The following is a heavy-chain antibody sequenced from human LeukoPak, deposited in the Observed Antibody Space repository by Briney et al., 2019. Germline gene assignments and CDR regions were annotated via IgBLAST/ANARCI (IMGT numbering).Heavy chain of an antibody. Sequence: GGSLRLSCAASGFTFSSYWMSWVRQAPGKGLEWVANIKQDGSEKYYVDSVKGRFTISRDNAKNSLYLQMNSLRAEDTAVYYCASDYPGYSSSWHRGWGDYYYYMDVWGKGTTVTVSS. J-gene: IGHJ6*03. CDR3: ASDYPGYSSSWHRGWGDYYYYMDV. CDR1: GFTFSSYW. D-gene: IGHD6-13*01. V-gene: IGHV3-7*01. CDR2: IKQDGSEK.